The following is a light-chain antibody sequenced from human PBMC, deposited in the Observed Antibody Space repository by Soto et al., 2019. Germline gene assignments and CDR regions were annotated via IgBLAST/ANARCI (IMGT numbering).Light chain of an antibody. V-gene: IGKV3-15*01. CDR2: GAS. Sequence: EIEMTQSPATLSVSPGERATLSCRASQSVSSNLAWYQQKPGQAPRLLIYGASTRATGIPARFSGSGSGTEFTLTISNLQSEDFAVYYCQQYNNWPQTFGQGTKV. J-gene: IGKJ1*01. CDR3: QQYNNWPQT. CDR1: QSVSSN.